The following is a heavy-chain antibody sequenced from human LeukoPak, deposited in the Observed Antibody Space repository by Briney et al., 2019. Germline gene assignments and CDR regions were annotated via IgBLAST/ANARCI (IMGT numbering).Heavy chain of an antibody. CDR1: GYSFTSYW. V-gene: IGHV5-51*01. CDR3: ARTPPCYYYGMDV. CDR2: IYPGDSDT. Sequence: GESLKISCKGSGYSFTSYWIGWVRQMPGKGLEWMGIIYPGDSDTRYSPSFQGQVTISADKSISTAYLQWSSLEASDTAMYYCARTPPCYYYGMDVWGQGTTVTVSS. J-gene: IGHJ6*02.